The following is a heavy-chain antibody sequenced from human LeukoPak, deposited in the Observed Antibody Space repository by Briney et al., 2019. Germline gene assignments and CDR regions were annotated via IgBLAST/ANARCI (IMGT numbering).Heavy chain of an antibody. CDR2: IRSKVYGGTP. CDR1: GFNYGDYA. J-gene: IGHJ4*02. Sequence: GRSLRLSFTVCGFNYGDYAMSWVRQAPGKGLEWVGFIRSKVYGGTPEYAASVKGRFTISRDDSTNMAYLQMNSLRTEDTALYYCPRGGSDYHNYKCPHWGQGTLVTVSS. V-gene: IGHV3-49*04. CDR3: PRGGSDYHNYKCPH. D-gene: IGHD4-11*01.